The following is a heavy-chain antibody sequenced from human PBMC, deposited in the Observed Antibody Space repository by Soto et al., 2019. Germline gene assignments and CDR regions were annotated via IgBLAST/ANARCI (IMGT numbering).Heavy chain of an antibody. CDR2: IYPGDSDT. V-gene: IGHV5-51*01. CDR1: GYSFTSYW. J-gene: IGHJ6*04. D-gene: IGHD6-6*01. CDR3: GRQGIAARGDYYCGMDV. Sequence: LGESLKISCKGSGYSFTSYWIGWVRQMPGKGLEWMGIIYPGDSDTRYSPSFQGQVTISADKSISTAYLQWSSLKASDTAMYYCGRQGIAARGDYYCGMDVGGKGTRVTVSS.